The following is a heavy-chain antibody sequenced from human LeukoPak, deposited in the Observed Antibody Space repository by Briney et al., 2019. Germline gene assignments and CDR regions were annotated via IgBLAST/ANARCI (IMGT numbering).Heavy chain of an antibody. CDR3: ARDGYLPGLFDY. CDR1: GGSLNIYY. CDR2: IYTIGRT. V-gene: IGHV4-4*07. D-gene: IGHD5-12*01. J-gene: IGHJ4*02. Sequence: PSETLSLTRTVSGGSLNIYYWSWIPQPAAKGLEGIRRIYTIGRTNYTPSLKSRVTMSVDTSKNQFSLKLSSVTAADTAVYYCARDGYLPGLFDYWGQGTLVTVSS.